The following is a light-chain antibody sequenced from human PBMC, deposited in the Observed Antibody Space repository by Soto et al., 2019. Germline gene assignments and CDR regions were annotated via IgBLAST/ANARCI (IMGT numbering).Light chain of an antibody. J-gene: IGKJ5*01. V-gene: IGKV3-20*01. CDR1: QSVPRSY. CDR2: GTS. Sequence: EIELTQSPGTLSLSPGERATLSCRASQSVPRSYLAWYQQKPGQAPRLLIYGTSSRATGIPDRFSGSGSGTDFTLTISSLEPEDFAVFYCQQYGSSITFGQGTRLEIK. CDR3: QQYGSSIT.